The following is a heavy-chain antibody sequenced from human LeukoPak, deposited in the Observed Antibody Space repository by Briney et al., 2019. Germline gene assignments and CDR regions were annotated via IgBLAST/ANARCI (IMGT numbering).Heavy chain of an antibody. V-gene: IGHV4-39*01. J-gene: IGHJ5*02. CDR1: GGSISSSSYY. D-gene: IGHD2-15*01. Sequence: PSETLSLTCTVSGGSISSSSYYWGWIRQPPGKGLEWIGSINYSGSTYYNPSLKSRVTISVDTSKNQFSLKLSSVTAADTAVYYCARHRCSGGSCLNWFDPWGQGTLVTVSS. CDR2: INYSGST. CDR3: ARHRCSGGSCLNWFDP.